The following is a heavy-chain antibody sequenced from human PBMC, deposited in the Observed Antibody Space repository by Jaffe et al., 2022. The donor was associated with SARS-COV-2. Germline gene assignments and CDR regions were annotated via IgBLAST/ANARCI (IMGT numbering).Heavy chain of an antibody. Sequence: QVQLVESGGGLVRPGGSLRLSCAASGFTFSDYYMSWIRQAPGKGLEWVSYISSGGHTIYYADSVKGRFTISRDNAKNSLYLQMNSLRAEDTAGYFCAREGDYGGAGWMDAFDIWGQGTMVTVSS. J-gene: IGHJ3*02. CDR2: ISSGGHTI. D-gene: IGHD4-17*01. V-gene: IGHV3-11*01. CDR3: AREGDYGGAGWMDAFDI. CDR1: GFTFSDYY.